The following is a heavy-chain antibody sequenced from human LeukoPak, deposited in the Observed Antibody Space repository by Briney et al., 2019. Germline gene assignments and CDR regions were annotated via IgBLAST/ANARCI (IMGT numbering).Heavy chain of an antibody. J-gene: IGHJ4*02. CDR2: FAGSDTTT. CDR3: TTLGYHLDS. D-gene: IGHD3-22*01. CDR1: GFDFSAYE. Sequence: GGSLRLSCAASGFDFSAYEMSWVRQAPGKGLEWVAYFAGSDTTTYYADSVKGRFTISRDNARNSLCLQMNSLRAEDTALYYCTTLGYHLDSWGQGTLVTVSS. V-gene: IGHV3-48*03.